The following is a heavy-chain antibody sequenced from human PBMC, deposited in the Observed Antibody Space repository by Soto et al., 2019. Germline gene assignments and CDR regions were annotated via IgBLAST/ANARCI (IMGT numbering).Heavy chain of an antibody. V-gene: IGHV1-8*01. CDR3: VRGPPNWGFDY. D-gene: IGHD7-27*01. Sequence: QVQLVQSGAEVKKPGASVKVSCKASGYTFTSYDINWVRQATGQGLEWMGWMSPNSGNTGYAQKLQGRVTMPRNTYISTAYLELSSLRSEDTAVYYCVRGPPNWGFDYWGQGALVTVSS. J-gene: IGHJ4*02. CDR1: GYTFTSYD. CDR2: MSPNSGNT.